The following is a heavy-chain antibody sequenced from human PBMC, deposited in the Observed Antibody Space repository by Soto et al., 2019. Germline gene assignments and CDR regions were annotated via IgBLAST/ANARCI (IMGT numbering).Heavy chain of an antibody. V-gene: IGHV1-2*02. CDR1: GYTFTGYY. J-gene: IGHJ4*02. D-gene: IGHD1-7*01. CDR2: INPNSGGT. Sequence: ASVKVSCKASGYTFTGYYMHWVRQAPGQGLEWMGWINPNSGGTNYAQKFQGRVTMTTDTSTSTAYMELRSLRSDDTAVYYCARDQSPKTGTADYWGQGTLVTVSS. CDR3: ARDQSPKTGTADY.